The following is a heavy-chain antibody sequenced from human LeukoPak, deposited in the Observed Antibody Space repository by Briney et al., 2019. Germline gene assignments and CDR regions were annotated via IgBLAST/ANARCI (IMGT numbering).Heavy chain of an antibody. CDR3: ARMGNWKYYFDY. V-gene: IGHV2-70*04. J-gene: IGHJ4*02. D-gene: IGHD1-20*01. Sequence: SGPALVKPTQTLTLTCTFSGFSLSTSGTRVIWIRQPPGKALEWLARIDWDDDKFYSTSLRTRLTISKDTSKNQVVLTMTDMDPVDTATYYCARMGNWKYYFDYWGQGTLVTVSS. CDR2: IDWDDDK. CDR1: GFSLSTSGTR.